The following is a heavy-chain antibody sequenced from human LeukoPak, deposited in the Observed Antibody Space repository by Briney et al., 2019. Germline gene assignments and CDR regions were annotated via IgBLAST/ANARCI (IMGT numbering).Heavy chain of an antibody. CDR3: GRANYGDYMDY. V-gene: IGHV4-38-2*02. D-gene: IGHD4-17*01. J-gene: IGHJ4*02. CDR2: MFHTGTT. CDR1: GYSINSGYY. Sequence: PSETLSPTCSVSGYSINSGYYWGWIRQPPGKGLEWVASMFHTGTTYYNPSLKSRVSISIDTSRNYFSLRLTSVTAADTAIYYCGRANYGDYMDYWGQGALVTVSS.